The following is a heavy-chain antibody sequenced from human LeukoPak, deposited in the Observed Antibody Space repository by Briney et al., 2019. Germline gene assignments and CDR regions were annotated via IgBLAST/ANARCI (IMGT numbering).Heavy chain of an antibody. J-gene: IGHJ4*02. CDR3: ARDGYSSSSFTPFDY. Sequence: WASVKVSCKASGGTFSSYAISWVRQAPGQGLEWMGGIIPIFGTANYAQKFQGRVTIIADESTSTAYMELSSLRSEDTAVYYCARDGYSSSSFTPFDYWGQGTLVTVSS. V-gene: IGHV1-69*13. CDR1: GGTFSSYA. CDR2: IIPIFGTA. D-gene: IGHD6-6*01.